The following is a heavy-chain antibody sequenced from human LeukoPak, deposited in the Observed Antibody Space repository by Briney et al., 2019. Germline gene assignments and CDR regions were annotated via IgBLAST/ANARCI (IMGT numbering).Heavy chain of an antibody. V-gene: IGHV3-21*01. CDR3: ARDRPPYYYDSSGLDYFDY. Sequence: GVSLRLSCAASGFTFSSYSMNWVRQAPGKGLEWVSSISSSSSYIYYADSVKGRFTISRDNAKNSLYLQMNSLRAEDTAVYYCARDRPPYYYDSSGLDYFDYWGQGTLVTVSS. CDR1: GFTFSSYS. CDR2: ISSSSSYI. J-gene: IGHJ4*02. D-gene: IGHD3-22*01.